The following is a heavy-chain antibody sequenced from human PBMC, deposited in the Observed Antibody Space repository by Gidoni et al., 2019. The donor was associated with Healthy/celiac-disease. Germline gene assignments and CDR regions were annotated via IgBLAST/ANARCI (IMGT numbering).Heavy chain of an antibody. CDR3: ARGRRITMVRGAIYYYYMDV. CDR1: GGSFSGYY. CDR2: INHSGST. J-gene: IGHJ6*03. D-gene: IGHD3-10*01. Sequence: QVQLQQWGAGLLKPSETLSLTCAVYGGSFSGYYWSWIRQPPEKGLEWIGEINHSGSTNYNPSLKSRVTISVDTSKNQFSLKLSSVTAADTAVYYCARGRRITMVRGAIYYYYMDVWGKGTTVTVSS. V-gene: IGHV4-34*01.